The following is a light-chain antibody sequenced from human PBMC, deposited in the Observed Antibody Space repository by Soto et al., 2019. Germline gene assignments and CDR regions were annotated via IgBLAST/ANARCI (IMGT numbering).Light chain of an antibody. J-gene: IGKJ1*01. V-gene: IGKV4-1*01. CDR1: QSVLSSSNNKNY. CDR2: WAS. CDR3: QQYYSAPWT. Sequence: DIVMTQSPDSLAVSLGERATINCKSSQSVLSSSNNKNYLVWYQQKPGRPPKLLIYWASTRESGVPDRFSGSGSGTDFTLTISSLQAEDVAVYYCQQYYSAPWTSGQGTTVEIK.